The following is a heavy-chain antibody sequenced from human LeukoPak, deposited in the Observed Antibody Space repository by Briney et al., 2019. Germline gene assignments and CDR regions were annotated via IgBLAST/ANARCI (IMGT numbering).Heavy chain of an antibody. D-gene: IGHD3-22*01. CDR1: GFTFSSYA. V-gene: IGHV3-23*01. Sequence: GGSLRLSCAASGFTFSSYAMSWVRQAPGKGLEWVSAISGSGGSTYYADSVKGRFTISRDNSKNTLYLQMNSLRAEDTAVYYCAKVIKNYYGSSGHTGGYWGQGTLVTVSS. CDR2: ISGSGGST. J-gene: IGHJ4*02. CDR3: AKVIKNYYGSSGHTGGY.